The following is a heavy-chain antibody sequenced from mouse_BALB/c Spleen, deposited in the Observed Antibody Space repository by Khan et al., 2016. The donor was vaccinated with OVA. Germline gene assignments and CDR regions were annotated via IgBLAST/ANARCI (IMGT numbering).Heavy chain of an antibody. CDR3: AREGDDGGLAY. CDR1: GFTFTDYY. D-gene: IGHD2-3*01. J-gene: IGHJ3*01. Sequence: EVELVEPGGGFMQPGGSLKLSCATSGFTFTDYYMYWVRQTPEKRLEWVAHISNRGTTTYYSDTLRGRFTISRDNAKNTLYLQMSRLKSEDTAKYYCAREGDDGGLAYWGQGTLVTVSA. CDR2: ISNRGTTT. V-gene: IGHV5-12*02.